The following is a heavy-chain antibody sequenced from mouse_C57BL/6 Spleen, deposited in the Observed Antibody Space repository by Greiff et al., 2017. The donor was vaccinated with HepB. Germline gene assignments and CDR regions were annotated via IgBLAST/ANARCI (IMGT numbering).Heavy chain of an antibody. CDR3: ARAGQGWYFDV. V-gene: IGHV5-12*01. CDR1: GFTFSDYY. J-gene: IGHJ1*03. D-gene: IGHD3-3*01. CDR2: ISNGGGST. Sequence: EVQLVESGGGLVQPGGSLKLSCAASGFTFSDYYMYWVRQTPEKRLEWVAYISNGGGSTYYPDTVKGRFTISRDNAKNTLYLQMSRLKSEDTAMYYCARAGQGWYFDVWGTGTTVTVSS.